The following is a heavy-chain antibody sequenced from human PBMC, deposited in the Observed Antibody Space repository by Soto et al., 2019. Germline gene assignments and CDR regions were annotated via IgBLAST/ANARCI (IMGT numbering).Heavy chain of an antibody. V-gene: IGHV4-61*01. D-gene: IGHD5-12*01. CDR1: GGSVSSRSHF. CDR3: ARYDAESGSNKLDP. CDR2: IYYTGNT. Sequence: QVQLQESGPGVVKPSDTLSVTCTVSGGSVSSRSHFWSWIRQPPGGVLQWIGYIYYTGNTNYSPPLKSRATLSVDTSRNQFSLRLTSVTAADTAIYYCARYDAESGSNKLDPWGQRTLVTVSS. J-gene: IGHJ5*02.